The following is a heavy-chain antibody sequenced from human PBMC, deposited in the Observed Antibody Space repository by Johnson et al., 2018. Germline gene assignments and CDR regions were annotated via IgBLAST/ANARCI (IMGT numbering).Heavy chain of an antibody. V-gene: IGHV3-74*01. CDR3: ARAPYYDNSGYYIFDY. CDR2: INAAGTTT. Sequence: EVQLQESGGGLVQPGGSLTLSCAASGFTFSSYWMHWVRQAPGKGLVWVSRINAAGTTTAYADSVKGRFTISRDNAKNTLYLQMSSLRAEDTAVYYCARAPYYDNSGYYIFDYWGQGTLVPVSS. D-gene: IGHD3-22*01. CDR1: GFTFSSYW. J-gene: IGHJ4*02.